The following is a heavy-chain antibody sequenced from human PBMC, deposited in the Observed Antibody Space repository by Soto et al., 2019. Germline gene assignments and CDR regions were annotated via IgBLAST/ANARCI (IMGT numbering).Heavy chain of an antibody. V-gene: IGHV4-39*01. CDR2: IHYSGST. Sequence: QLQLQESGPGLVKPSETLSLTCTVSGGSISSTDYHWGWIRQPPGKGMEWIGSIHYSGSTYYNPSLKSRVTISEDMSRDQVSLNLRSVTASDTAVYYSARHLGPTGPNSWGQGILVTVSS. D-gene: IGHD7-27*01. CDR1: GGSISSTDYH. CDR3: ARHLGPTGPNS. J-gene: IGHJ4*02.